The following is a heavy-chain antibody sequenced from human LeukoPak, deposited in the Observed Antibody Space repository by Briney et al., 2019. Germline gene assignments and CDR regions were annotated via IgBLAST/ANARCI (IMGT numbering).Heavy chain of an antibody. CDR2: INTNTGNP. Sequence: ASVKVSCKASGYTFTSYAMNWVRQAPGQGLEWMGWINTNTGNPTYAQGFTGRFVFSLDTSVSTAYLQISSLKAEDTAVYYCAAGRAVAKRPPHIQFDYWGQGTLVTVSS. CDR1: GYTFTSYA. D-gene: IGHD6-19*01. V-gene: IGHV7-4-1*02. CDR3: AAGRAVAKRPPHIQFDY. J-gene: IGHJ4*02.